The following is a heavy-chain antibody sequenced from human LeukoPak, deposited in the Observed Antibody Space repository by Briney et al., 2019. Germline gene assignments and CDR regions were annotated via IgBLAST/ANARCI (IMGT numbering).Heavy chain of an antibody. CDR2: IRNKPDGGTT. J-gene: IGHJ4*02. Sequence: GGSLRLSCAASGFTFSNAWMSWVRRAPGKGLEWVGRIRNKPDGGTTDYAAPVKGRFTISRDDSKTTLYLQMHSLKIEDTAVYYCPTGGSLFDFWGQGAPVTVSS. CDR1: GFTFSNAW. D-gene: IGHD1-26*01. CDR3: PTGGSLFDF. V-gene: IGHV3-15*01.